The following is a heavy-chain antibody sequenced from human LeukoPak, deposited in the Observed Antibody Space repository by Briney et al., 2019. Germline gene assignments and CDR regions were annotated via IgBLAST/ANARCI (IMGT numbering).Heavy chain of an antibody. CDR1: GFTFSSYG. V-gene: IGHV3-30*02. Sequence: GGSLRLSCAASGFTFSSYGMHWVRQAPGKGQERGAFIRYDGSNKYYADSVKGRFTISRDNSKNTLYLQMNSLRAEDTAVYYCAKDWDIVVVPAADDYFDYWGQGTLVTVSS. J-gene: IGHJ4*02. CDR2: IRYDGSNK. CDR3: AKDWDIVVVPAADDYFDY. D-gene: IGHD2-2*01.